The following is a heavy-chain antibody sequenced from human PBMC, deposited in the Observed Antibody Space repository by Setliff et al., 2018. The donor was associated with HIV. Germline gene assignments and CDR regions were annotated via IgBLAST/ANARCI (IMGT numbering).Heavy chain of an antibody. D-gene: IGHD3-22*01. CDR3: ARPQHIYDDSSDDY. Sequence: RGESLKISCQASGYSFTTLWIAWVRQMPGKGLEWMGMVFPDDSDTRYSPSFQGQVSMSADKSINTAYLQWSSLKTEDTAVYYCARPQHIYDDSSDDYWGQGTLVTVSS. J-gene: IGHJ4*02. CDR1: GYSFTTLW. V-gene: IGHV5-51*01. CDR2: VFPDDSDT.